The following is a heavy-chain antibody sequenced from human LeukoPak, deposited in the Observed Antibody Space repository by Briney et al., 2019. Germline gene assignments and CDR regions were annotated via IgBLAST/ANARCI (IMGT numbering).Heavy chain of an antibody. CDR2: IKEDGSDK. J-gene: IGHJ4*02. V-gene: IGHV3-7*05. CDR3: ARDRDWVTDY. CDR1: GFTFSNYW. D-gene: IGHD3-9*01. Sequence: GGSLRLSCAASGFTFSNYWMSWVRQAPGKGLEWVATIKEDGSDKYYVDSVKGRFTVSRDNAKNSLYLQMSSLRAEDTAVYYCARDRDWVTDYWGQGTLVTVSS.